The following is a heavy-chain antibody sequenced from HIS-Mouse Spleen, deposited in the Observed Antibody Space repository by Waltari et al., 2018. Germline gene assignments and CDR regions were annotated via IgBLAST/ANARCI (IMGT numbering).Heavy chain of an antibody. CDR1: GFSLSTSGVR. Sequence: QITLKESGPTLVKPTQTLTLTCTFSGFSLSTSGVRVGWIRQTPGKALEWLALIYWDDDKRYSPSLKSRLTITKDTSKNQVVLTVTNMDPVDTASYYCAHLTTKSTVVTPGHYFDYWGQGTLVTVSS. V-gene: IGHV2-5*02. J-gene: IGHJ4*02. D-gene: IGHD4-17*01. CDR2: IYWDDDK. CDR3: AHLTTKSTVVTPGHYFDY.